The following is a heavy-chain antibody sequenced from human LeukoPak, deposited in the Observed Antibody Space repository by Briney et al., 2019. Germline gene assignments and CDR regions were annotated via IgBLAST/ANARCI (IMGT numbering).Heavy chain of an antibody. CDR3: ARGPRYHYYDSSGYYYY. Sequence: SETLSLTCTVSGGSISSSSYYGGWIRQPPGKGLEWIGSIYYSGSTYYNPSLKSRVTISVDTSKNQFSLKLSSVTAADTAVYYCARGPRYHYYDSSGYYYYWGQGTLVTVSS. CDR2: IYYSGST. CDR1: GGSISSSSYY. J-gene: IGHJ4*02. D-gene: IGHD3-22*01. V-gene: IGHV4-39*01.